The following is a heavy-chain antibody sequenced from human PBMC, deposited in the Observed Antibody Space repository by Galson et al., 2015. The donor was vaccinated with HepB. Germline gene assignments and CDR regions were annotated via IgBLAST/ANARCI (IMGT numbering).Heavy chain of an antibody. CDR3: ARVADADYGDHSHFDY. CDR2: ISSSSTYT. CDR1: GFTFSDYY. D-gene: IGHD4-17*01. V-gene: IGHV3-11*06. Sequence: SLRLSCAASGFTFSDYYMSWIRQAPGKGLEWDSYISSSSTYTNYADSVKGRLPISRDNAKKSLYLQINSLRAEDTAVYYCARVADADYGDHSHFDYWGQGTLVTVSS. J-gene: IGHJ4*02.